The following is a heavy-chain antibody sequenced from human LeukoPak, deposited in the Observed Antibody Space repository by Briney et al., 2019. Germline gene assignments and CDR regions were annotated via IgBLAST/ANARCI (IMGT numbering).Heavy chain of an antibody. Sequence: GGSLRLSCAASGFTFSSYWMSWVRQAPGMGLEWVANIKQDGSVKYYVDSVKGRFTISRDNAKNSLYLQMNSLRAEDTAVYYCARALLFDAFDIWGQGTMVTVSS. CDR1: GFTFSSYW. CDR3: ARALLFDAFDI. J-gene: IGHJ3*02. D-gene: IGHD2-15*01. CDR2: IKQDGSVK. V-gene: IGHV3-7*01.